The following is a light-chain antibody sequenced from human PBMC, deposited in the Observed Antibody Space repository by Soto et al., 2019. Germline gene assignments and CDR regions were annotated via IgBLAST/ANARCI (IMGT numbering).Light chain of an antibody. J-gene: IGLJ2*01. V-gene: IGLV1-47*01. CDR3: AAWDDTVNGLV. Sequence: QLVLTQSPSASGTPGQRVTISCSGSSANIGSNYVYWYQQFPGTAPRLLIYRADQRPSGVPDRFSGSKSGTSASLAISGLRSEDDAAYYCAAWDDTVNGLVFGGGTKVTVL. CDR1: SANIGSNY. CDR2: RAD.